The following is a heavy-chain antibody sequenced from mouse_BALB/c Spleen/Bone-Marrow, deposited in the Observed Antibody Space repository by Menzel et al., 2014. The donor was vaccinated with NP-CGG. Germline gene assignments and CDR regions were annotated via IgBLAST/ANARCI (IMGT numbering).Heavy chain of an antibody. Sequence: EVHLVESGGGLVKPGGSLKLSCAASGFTFSYYGMSWVRQSPEKRLEWVAEISSGGSYTYYPDTVTGRFTISRDNVKNTLYLEMSSLRSEDTAMYYCARDSSGYFDYWGQGTTLTVSS. V-gene: IGHV5-9-4*01. CDR1: GFTFSYYG. J-gene: IGHJ2*01. CDR2: ISSGGSYT. D-gene: IGHD3-1*01. CDR3: ARDSSGYFDY.